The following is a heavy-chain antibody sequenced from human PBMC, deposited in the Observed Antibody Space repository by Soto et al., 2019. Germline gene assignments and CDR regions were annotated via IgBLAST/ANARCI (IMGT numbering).Heavy chain of an antibody. D-gene: IGHD6-6*01. CDR3: AREGNLEYSSSSSGYYYYYYGMDV. V-gene: IGHV5-10-1*01. CDR2: IDPSDSYT. J-gene: IGHJ6*02. CDR1: GYSLTSYW. Sequence: PGESLKISCKGSGYSLTSYWISWVRQMPGKGLEWMGRIDPSDSYTNYSPSFQGHVTISADKSISTAYLQWSSLKASDTAMYYCAREGNLEYSSSSSGYYYYYYGMDVWGQGTTVTVSS.